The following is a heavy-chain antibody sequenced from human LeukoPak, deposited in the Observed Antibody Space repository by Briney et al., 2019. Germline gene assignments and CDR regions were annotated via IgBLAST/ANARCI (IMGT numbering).Heavy chain of an antibody. V-gene: IGHV4-39*07. D-gene: IGHD2-15*01. CDR3: ARGGGEYNCSGGSCSPGHFDY. J-gene: IGHJ4*02. Sequence: PSETLSLTCTVSGGSISSSSYYWGWIRQPPGKGLEWIGSIYYSGSTYYNPSLKSRVTISVDTSKNQFSLKLSSVTAADTAVYYCARGGGEYNCSGGSCSPGHFDYWGQGTLVTVSS. CDR1: GGSISSSSYY. CDR2: IYYSGST.